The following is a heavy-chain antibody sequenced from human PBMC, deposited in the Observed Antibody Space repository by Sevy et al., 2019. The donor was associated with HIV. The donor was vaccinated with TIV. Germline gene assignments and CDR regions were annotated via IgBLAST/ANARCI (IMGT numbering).Heavy chain of an antibody. Sequence: SETLSLTCTVSGGSISSSDSYWSWIRQPPGKGLEWLGYIHYSGGTYYNPFLKSRVAISVDSPEKQFSLRLTFLTAADTAVYYCASSDGYNHGPFDYWGQGTLVTVSS. D-gene: IGHD5-12*01. CDR3: ASSDGYNHGPFDY. V-gene: IGHV4-30-4*01. CDR2: IHYSGGT. CDR1: GGSISSSDSY. J-gene: IGHJ4*02.